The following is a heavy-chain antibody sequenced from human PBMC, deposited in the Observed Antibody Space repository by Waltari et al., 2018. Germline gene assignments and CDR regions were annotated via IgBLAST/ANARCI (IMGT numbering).Heavy chain of an antibody. V-gene: IGHV3-11*01. J-gene: IGHJ4*02. CDR2: ISSSGSTI. Sequence: SWIRQAPGKGLEWVSYISSSGSTIYYADSVKGRFTISRDNAKNSLYLQMNSLRAEDTAVYYCASLYSSGWYASFDYWGQGTLVTVSS. CDR3: ASLYSSGWYASFDY. D-gene: IGHD6-19*01.